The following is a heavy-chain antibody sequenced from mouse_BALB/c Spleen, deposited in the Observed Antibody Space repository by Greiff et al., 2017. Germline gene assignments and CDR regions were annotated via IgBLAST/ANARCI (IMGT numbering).Heavy chain of an antibody. CDR2: ISSGGSYT. CDR1: GFAFSSYD. D-gene: IGHD2-3*01. Sequence: EVQLVESGGGLVKPGGSLKLSCAASGFAFSSYDMSWVRQTPEKRLEWVATISSGGSYTYYPDSVKGRFTISRDNAKNTLYLQMSSLRSEDTAMYYCARLEERWGWFAYWGQGTLVTVCA. CDR3: ARLEERWGWFAY. J-gene: IGHJ3*01. V-gene: IGHV5-9-3*01.